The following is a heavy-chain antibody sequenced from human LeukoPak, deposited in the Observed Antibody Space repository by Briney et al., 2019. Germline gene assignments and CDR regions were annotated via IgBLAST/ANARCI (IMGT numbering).Heavy chain of an antibody. D-gene: IGHD3-22*01. CDR3: ARDIPDYYDSSGYYYQAFDI. Sequence: AGGSLRLSCAASGFTFDDYGMSWVRQATGKGLEWVSGINWNGGSTVYADSVKGRFTISRDDAKNSLYLQMNSLRAEDTALYYCARDIPDYYDSSGYYYQAFDIWGQGTMVTVSS. CDR1: GFTFDDYG. J-gene: IGHJ3*02. CDR2: INWNGGST. V-gene: IGHV3-20*04.